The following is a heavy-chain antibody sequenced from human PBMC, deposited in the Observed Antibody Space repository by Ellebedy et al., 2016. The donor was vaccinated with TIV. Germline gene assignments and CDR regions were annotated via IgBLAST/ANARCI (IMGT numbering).Heavy chain of an antibody. D-gene: IGHD3-16*01. CDR1: GGSMTTGGFY. Sequence: SETLSLXXTVSGGSMTTGGFYWTWVRKRPGKGLEWVGYIYYTGTTFYNPSLETRLILSQDVSKNQFSLTLISVTAEDTAVYFCARRYYVHYSGMDVWGQGTAVTVSS. V-gene: IGHV4-30-4*01. CDR3: ARRYYVHYSGMDV. J-gene: IGHJ6*02. CDR2: IYYTGTT.